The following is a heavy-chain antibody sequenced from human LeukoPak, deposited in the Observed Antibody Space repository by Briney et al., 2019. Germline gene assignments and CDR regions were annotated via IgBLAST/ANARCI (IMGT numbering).Heavy chain of an antibody. CDR1: GGSISSGSYY. V-gene: IGHV4-61*02. CDR2: IYTSGST. CDR3: ARVYGSGYDFRGAFDI. J-gene: IGHJ3*02. Sequence: SETLSLTCTVSGGSISSGSYYWSWIRQPAGKGLEWIGRIYTSGSTNYNPSLKSRVTISVDTSKNQFSLKLSSVTAADTAVYYCARVYGSGYDFRGAFDIWGQGTMVTVSS. D-gene: IGHD5-12*01.